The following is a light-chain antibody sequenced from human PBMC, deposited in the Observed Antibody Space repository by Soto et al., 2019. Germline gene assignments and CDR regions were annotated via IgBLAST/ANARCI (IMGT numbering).Light chain of an antibody. Sequence: EIVMTQSPATLSVSPGERATLSCRASQSVSSSYLAWYQQKPGQAPRLLIYGASSRATGIPDRFSGSGSGTDFTLTISRLEPEDFAVYYCQQYGSLLTFGGGTKVEIK. V-gene: IGKV3-20*01. CDR1: QSVSSSY. CDR3: QQYGSLLT. J-gene: IGKJ4*01. CDR2: GAS.